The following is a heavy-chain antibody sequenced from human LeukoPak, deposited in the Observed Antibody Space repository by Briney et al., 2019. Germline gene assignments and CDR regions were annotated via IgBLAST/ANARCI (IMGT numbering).Heavy chain of an antibody. Sequence: PGGSLRLSCAASGFTFTAYTINWVRQAPGKGLEWVSSISSTSYIYYADSVKGRFTISRDNAKNSVYLQMNSLRAEDTAVYYCARRRVAGTEADYWGQGTLVTVSS. CDR3: ARRRVAGTEADY. D-gene: IGHD6-19*01. V-gene: IGHV3-21*01. CDR2: ISSTSYI. J-gene: IGHJ4*02. CDR1: GFTFTAYT.